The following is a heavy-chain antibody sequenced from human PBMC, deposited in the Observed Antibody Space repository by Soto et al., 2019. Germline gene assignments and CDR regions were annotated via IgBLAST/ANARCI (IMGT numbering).Heavy chain of an antibody. Sequence: QVQLVESGGGVVQPGRSLRLSCVASGFMFDSYGMHWVRQAPGKGLEWVAIILYDGSEKYHADSVKGRFTISRDNSKNTLYLQMNGLRAEDTALYYCAREPGRIAVAGLDYWGQGTLVTVSS. J-gene: IGHJ4*02. CDR3: AREPGRIAVAGLDY. CDR2: ILYDGSEK. D-gene: IGHD6-19*01. V-gene: IGHV3-33*01. CDR1: GFMFDSYG.